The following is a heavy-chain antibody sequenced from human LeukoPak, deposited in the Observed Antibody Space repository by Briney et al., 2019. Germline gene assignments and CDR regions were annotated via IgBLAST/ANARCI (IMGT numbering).Heavy chain of an antibody. V-gene: IGHV3-7*01. CDR1: GFSFSTFV. D-gene: IGHD6-19*01. CDR3: AREITIGWYYFDY. J-gene: IGHJ4*02. Sequence: GGSLRLYCAASGFSFSTFVMHWVRQAPGKGLEWVANIKQDGSEKYYVDSVKGRFTISRDNAKNSLYLQMNSLRAEDTAVYHCAREITIGWYYFDYWGQGTLVTVSS. CDR2: IKQDGSEK.